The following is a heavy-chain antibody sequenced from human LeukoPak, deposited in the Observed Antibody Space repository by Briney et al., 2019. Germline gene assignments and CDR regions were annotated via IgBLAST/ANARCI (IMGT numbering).Heavy chain of an antibody. Sequence: GGSLRLSCAASGFTFSSYWMSWVRQAPGKGLEWVANIKEDGSAKYSVDSVKGRFTISRDNAKNTLYLQMNSLRAEDTAVYYCARDSPGYGAYDLGWGQGTLVTVSS. D-gene: IGHD5-12*01. V-gene: IGHV3-7*04. CDR3: ARDSPGYGAYDLG. J-gene: IGHJ4*02. CDR2: IKEDGSAK. CDR1: GFTFSSYW.